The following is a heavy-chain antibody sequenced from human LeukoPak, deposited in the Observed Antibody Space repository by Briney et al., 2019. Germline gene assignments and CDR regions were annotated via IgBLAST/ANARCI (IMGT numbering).Heavy chain of an antibody. D-gene: IGHD1-26*01. J-gene: IGHJ4*02. CDR3: ARGRAVVGAILY. CDR1: GFTFSSYA. CDR2: ISYDGSNK. Sequence: HPGGSLRPSCAASGFTFSSYAMHWVRQAPGKGLEWVAVISYDGSNKYYADSVKGRFTISRDNSKNTLYLQMNSLRAEDTAVYYCARGRAVVGAILYWGQRTLVTVSS. V-gene: IGHV3-30-3*01.